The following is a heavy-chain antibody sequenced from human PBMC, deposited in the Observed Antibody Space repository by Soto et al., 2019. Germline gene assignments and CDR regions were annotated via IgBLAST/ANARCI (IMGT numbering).Heavy chain of an antibody. J-gene: IGHJ4*02. D-gene: IGHD6-19*01. CDR3: AKGVSSSAWSASDS. CDR1: GFTLSTYA. CDR2: ISDSDNAT. Sequence: EVQLLESGGGLVQPGGSLRLSCAASGFTLSTYARTWVRQAPGKGLEWVSVISDSDNATYYADSVKGRLTISRDNSKNTLYLQLNSLRAEDTAVYYCAKGVSSSAWSASDSWGQGTLVTVSA. V-gene: IGHV3-23*01.